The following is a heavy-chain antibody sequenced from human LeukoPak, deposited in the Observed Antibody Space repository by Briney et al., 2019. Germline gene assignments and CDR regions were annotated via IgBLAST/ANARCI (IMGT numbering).Heavy chain of an antibody. CDR1: GFTFSSYS. Sequence: PGGSLRLSCAASGFTFSSYSMNWVRQAPGKGLEWVSSISSSSSYIYYADSVKGRFTISRDNAKNSLYLQMNSLRAEDTAVYYCARVVVAATNNWFDPWGQGTLVTVSS. CDR2: ISSSSSYI. CDR3: ARVVVAATNNWFDP. D-gene: IGHD2-15*01. V-gene: IGHV3-21*01. J-gene: IGHJ5*02.